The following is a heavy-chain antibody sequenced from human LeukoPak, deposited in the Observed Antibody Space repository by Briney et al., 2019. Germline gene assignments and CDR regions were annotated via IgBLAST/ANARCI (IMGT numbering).Heavy chain of an antibody. CDR2: IYTSGST. V-gene: IGHV4-61*02. D-gene: IGHD5-12*01. Sequence: SETLSLTCTVSGASINSGSYYWSWIRQPAGKGLEWIGRIYTSGSTDYNPSLKSRVTISIDTSKNQFSLKLSSVTAADTAVYYCARDKGSWWLRSYDYWGQGTLVTVSS. CDR1: GASINSGSYY. J-gene: IGHJ4*02. CDR3: ARDKGSWWLRSYDY.